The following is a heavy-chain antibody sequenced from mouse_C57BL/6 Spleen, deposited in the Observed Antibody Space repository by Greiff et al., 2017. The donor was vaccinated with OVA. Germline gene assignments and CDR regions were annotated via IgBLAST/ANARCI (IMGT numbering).Heavy chain of an antibody. CDR2: ISDGGSYT. CDR1: GFTFSSYA. CDR3: ARDGNYPPAWFAY. Sequence: EVQLVESGGGLVKPGGSLKLSCAASGFTFSSYAMSWVRQTPEKRLEWVATISDGGSYTYYPDNVKGRFTISRDNAKNNLYLQMSHLKSEDTAIYYCARDGNYPPAWFAYWGQGTLVTVSA. V-gene: IGHV5-4*01. D-gene: IGHD2-1*01. J-gene: IGHJ3*01.